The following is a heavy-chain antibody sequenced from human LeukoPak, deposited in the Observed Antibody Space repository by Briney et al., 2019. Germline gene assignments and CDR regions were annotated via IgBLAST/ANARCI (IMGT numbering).Heavy chain of an antibody. Sequence: GGSLRLSCAASGFTFSSYWMRWVRQAPGKGLEWVANIKQDGSEKYYVDSVKGRFTISRDNAKNSLYLQMNSLRAEDTAMYYCARVGGYAYFDYWGQGTLVTVSS. V-gene: IGHV3-7*01. CDR1: GFTFSSYW. J-gene: IGHJ4*02. CDR3: ARVGGYAYFDY. D-gene: IGHD5-12*01. CDR2: IKQDGSEK.